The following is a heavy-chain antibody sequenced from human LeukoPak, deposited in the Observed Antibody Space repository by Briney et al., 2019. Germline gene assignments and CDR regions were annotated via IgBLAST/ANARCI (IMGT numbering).Heavy chain of an antibody. Sequence: GASVKVSCKTSGYSFTDYYMHWVRQAPGQGLEWMGWINPNSGGTNSAQKFQGRVTMARDTSITTVYIEVNWLTSDDTAIYYCARADRLHGGPYLIGPWGQGTLVTVSS. CDR1: GYSFTDYY. CDR3: ARADRLHGGPYLIGP. CDR2: INPNSGGT. D-gene: IGHD3-16*01. J-gene: IGHJ5*02. V-gene: IGHV1-2*02.